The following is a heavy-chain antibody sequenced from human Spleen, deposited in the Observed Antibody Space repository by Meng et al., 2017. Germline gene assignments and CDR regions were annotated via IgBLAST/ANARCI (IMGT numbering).Heavy chain of an antibody. CDR2: ITPGNGNT. J-gene: IGHJ5*02. V-gene: IGHV1-3*01. CDR1: GYTFTDYA. CDR3: ARDFTSGSSGDP. Sequence: QVQLVQSGAEGKKPGASVKVSCKASGYTFTDYAMHWVRQAPGQSLEWMGWITPGNGNTKYSQKFQGRLTLTTDTSASTAFMELSTLRSEDTAVYYCARDFTSGSSGDPWGQGTLVTVSS. D-gene: IGHD6-19*01.